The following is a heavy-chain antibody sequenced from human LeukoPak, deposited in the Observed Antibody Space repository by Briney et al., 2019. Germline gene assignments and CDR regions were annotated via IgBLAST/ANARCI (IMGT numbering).Heavy chain of an antibody. D-gene: IGHD3-10*01. Sequence: TGGSLRLSCAASGFTFSSYGMHWVRQAPGKGLEGVAVISYDGSNKYYADSVKGRFTISRDNSKNTLYLQMNSLRAEDTAVYYCAKRVVMGRFGEGYGMDVWGQGTTVTVSS. V-gene: IGHV3-30*18. J-gene: IGHJ6*02. CDR1: GFTFSSYG. CDR2: ISYDGSNK. CDR3: AKRVVMGRFGEGYGMDV.